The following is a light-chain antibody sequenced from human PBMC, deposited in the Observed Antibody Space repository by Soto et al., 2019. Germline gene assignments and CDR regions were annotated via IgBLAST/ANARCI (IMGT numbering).Light chain of an antibody. CDR3: QVRTNWSIA. Sequence: EVVLTQSPGTLSLSRCERATLSCRASERIYSAYLGWYQQKPGQAPRLLIYGTSSRATGIPDRFSGSGSGTDFTLTISRLEPEDFAVYYCQVRTNWSIAFGRGTRLEIK. CDR1: ERIYSAY. CDR2: GTS. V-gene: IGKV3D-20*02. J-gene: IGKJ5*01.